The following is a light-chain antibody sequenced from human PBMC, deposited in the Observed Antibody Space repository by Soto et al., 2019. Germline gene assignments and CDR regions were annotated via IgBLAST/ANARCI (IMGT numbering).Light chain of an antibody. Sequence: EIVLTQSPGTLSLSPGDRATLSCRASQRVSNSYLAWYQQKPGQAPRLLIYDASTRAAGVPDRVTGGGAGTDFTLTINALEPEDFALYFCHQYERPPFAFGQGTRLEI. J-gene: IGKJ2*01. CDR1: QRVSNSY. V-gene: IGKV3-20*01. CDR2: DAS. CDR3: HQYERPPFA.